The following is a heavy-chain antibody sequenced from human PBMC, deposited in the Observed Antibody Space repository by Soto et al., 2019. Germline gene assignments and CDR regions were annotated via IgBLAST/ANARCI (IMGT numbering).Heavy chain of an antibody. D-gene: IGHD2-15*01. J-gene: IGHJ5*02. Sequence: TLSLTCTVSGCSISSGGYYWSWIRQHPGKGLEWIGYIYYSGSTYYNPSLKSRVTISVDTSKNQFSLKLSSVTAADTAVYYCARGRYCSGGSCYSALGNWFDPWGQGTLVTVSS. V-gene: IGHV4-31*03. CDR3: ARGRYCSGGSCYSALGNWFDP. CDR2: IYYSGST. CDR1: GCSISSGGYY.